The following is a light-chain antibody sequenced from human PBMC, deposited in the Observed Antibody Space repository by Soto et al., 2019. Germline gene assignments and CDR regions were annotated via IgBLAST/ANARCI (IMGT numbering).Light chain of an antibody. V-gene: IGKV1-5*03. CDR2: KES. Sequence: DIQMTQSPSTLSASVGDRVTITCRASQSISSWLAWYQQKPGKAPKLLIYKESSLESGVPSRFSGSGSGTEFTLTISSLQPDDFATYYCQQDNSYSWTFVQGTKVEMK. J-gene: IGKJ1*01. CDR1: QSISSW. CDR3: QQDNSYSWT.